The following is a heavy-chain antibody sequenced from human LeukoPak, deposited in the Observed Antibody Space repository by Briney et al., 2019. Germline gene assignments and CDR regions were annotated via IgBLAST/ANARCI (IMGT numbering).Heavy chain of an antibody. D-gene: IGHD5-18*01. CDR2: IIPIFGTA. CDR1: GGTFSSYA. V-gene: IGHV1-69*13. CDR3: ARAADTAGDYYYYMDV. J-gene: IGHJ6*03. Sequence: ASVKVSCKASGGTFSSYAISWVRQAPGQGLEWMGGIIPIFGTANYAQKFQGRVTITADESTSTAYMELSSLRSEDTAVYYCARAADTAGDYYYYMDVWGKGTTVTVSS.